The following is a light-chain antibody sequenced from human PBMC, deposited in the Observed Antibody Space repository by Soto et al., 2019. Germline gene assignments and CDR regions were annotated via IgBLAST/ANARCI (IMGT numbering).Light chain of an antibody. CDR3: QQYNNWPPGAT. V-gene: IGKV1-17*01. CDR1: QVIRND. CDR2: AAS. J-gene: IGKJ3*01. Sequence: DIQMTQSPSSLSASVGDRVTITCRASQVIRNDLSWYQQKPGKAPKRLIYAASSLQSGVPSRFSGSGSGTEFTLTISSLQPEDVATYYCQQYNNWPPGATFGPGTKVEIK.